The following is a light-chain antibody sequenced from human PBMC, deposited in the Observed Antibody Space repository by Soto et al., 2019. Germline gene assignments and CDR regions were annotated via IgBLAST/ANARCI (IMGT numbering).Light chain of an antibody. CDR1: RLGDRY. V-gene: IGLV3-1*01. CDR3: QAWDSSTAGVV. Sequence: SYELTQPPSVSVSPGQTASITCSGDRLGDRYACWYQQKPGQSPVLVIYQDNKRPSGIPGRFSGSNSGNTATLTISGTQAMDEADYYCQAWDSSTAGVVFGGGTKLTVL. CDR2: QDN. J-gene: IGLJ2*01.